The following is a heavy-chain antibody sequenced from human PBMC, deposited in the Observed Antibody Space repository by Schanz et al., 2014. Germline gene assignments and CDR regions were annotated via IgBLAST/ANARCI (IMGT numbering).Heavy chain of an antibody. D-gene: IGHD6-19*01. V-gene: IGHV3-23*01. J-gene: IGHJ4*02. CDR1: GFTFTTFA. CDR3: VKTDAGWRXXY. CDR2: ISDRGDGT. Sequence: EQVLESGGGFVQPGGSLRLSCATSGFTFTTFAMTWVRQAPGKGLEWVSGISDRGDGTNYGDSVRGRFTISRDNSRNTVYLQMNNVGVXDTATYYCVKTDAGWRXXYWGQGTLXXVSS.